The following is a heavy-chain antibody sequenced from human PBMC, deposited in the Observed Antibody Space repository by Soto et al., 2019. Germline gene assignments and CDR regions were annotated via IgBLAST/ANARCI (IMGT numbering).Heavy chain of an antibody. V-gene: IGHV4-39*01. CDR1: DGYIISGGDY. J-gene: IGHJ5*02. CDR3: ARRTPLYASESSRFDP. D-gene: IGHD3-10*01. CDR2: TNYSGST. Sequence: SETLSLTCSVSDGYIISGGDYWSWIRQHPGKGLEWIGSTNYSGSTSYNPSLKSRVTISADTSNNQFSLRLSSVTAADTAVYYCARRTPLYASESSRFDPWGQGALVTVSS.